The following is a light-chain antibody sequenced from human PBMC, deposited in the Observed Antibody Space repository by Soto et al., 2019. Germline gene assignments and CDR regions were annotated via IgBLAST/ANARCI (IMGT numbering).Light chain of an antibody. CDR1: SSDVGPYKY. V-gene: IGLV2-14*01. CDR2: EVT. J-gene: IGLJ1*01. CDR3: SSYTRTSTLVV. Sequence: QSVLTQPASVSGSPGQSITISCTGTSSDVGPYKYVSWYQQLPGTAPKLMIYEVTNRPSGVSNRFSGSMSGNTASLTISGLQAEDEADYYCSSYTRTSTLVVFGTGTKVTV.